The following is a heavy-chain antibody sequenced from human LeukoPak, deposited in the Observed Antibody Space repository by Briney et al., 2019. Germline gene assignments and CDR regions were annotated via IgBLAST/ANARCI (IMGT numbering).Heavy chain of an antibody. Sequence: ASVKVSCKASGYSFTNYALHWVRQAPRQRLEWMGWTNGATGNTRFSQDFQGRLTITIDTSASTSYMELSSLRSEDTAVYYCARSPGGNARTWLDYWGQGALVTVSS. J-gene: IGHJ4*02. CDR3: ARSPGGNARTWLDY. V-gene: IGHV1-3*02. CDR2: TNGATGNT. D-gene: IGHD4-23*01. CDR1: GYSFTNYA.